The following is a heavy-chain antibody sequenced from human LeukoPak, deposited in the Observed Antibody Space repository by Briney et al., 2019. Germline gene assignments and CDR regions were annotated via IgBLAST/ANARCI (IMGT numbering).Heavy chain of an antibody. D-gene: IGHD6-13*01. CDR1: GYTFTSYY. Sequence: ASVKVSCKASGYTFTSYYMHWVRQAPGQGLEWMGILNPSGGTTTYPQKFQGRVTVTRDTSTSTVYMELSSLRSEDTAVYYCARVYGSSWDYWGQGTLVTVSS. CDR3: ARVYGSSWDY. J-gene: IGHJ4*02. V-gene: IGHV1-46*01. CDR2: LNPSGGTT.